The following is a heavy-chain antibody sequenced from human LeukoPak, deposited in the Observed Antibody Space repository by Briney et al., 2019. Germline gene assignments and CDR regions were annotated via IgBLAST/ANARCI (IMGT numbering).Heavy chain of an antibody. CDR1: GFTFSSYS. CDR3: ARDSSAMVSYYYGMDV. CDR2: ISSSSSYI. Sequence: PGGSLRLSCAASGFTFSSYSMNWVRQAPGKGLEWVSSISSSSSYIYYADSVKGRFTISRDNAKNSLYLQMNSLRAEDTAVYYCARDSSAMVSYYYGMDVWGQGTTVTVSS. J-gene: IGHJ6*02. V-gene: IGHV3-21*01. D-gene: IGHD5-18*01.